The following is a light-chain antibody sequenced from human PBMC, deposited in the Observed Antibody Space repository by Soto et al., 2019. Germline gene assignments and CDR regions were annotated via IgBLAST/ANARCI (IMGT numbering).Light chain of an antibody. Sequence: EIVMTQSPANLSVSPGERATLSCRASQSVNNNLAWYQQKPGQAPRLLIYGASTRATGIPARFSGSGSGTEFTLTISSLQSEDFAVYYCQQYNDWPPGVTFGQGTKVEIK. J-gene: IGKJ1*01. V-gene: IGKV3-15*01. CDR2: GAS. CDR3: QQYNDWPPGVT. CDR1: QSVNNN.